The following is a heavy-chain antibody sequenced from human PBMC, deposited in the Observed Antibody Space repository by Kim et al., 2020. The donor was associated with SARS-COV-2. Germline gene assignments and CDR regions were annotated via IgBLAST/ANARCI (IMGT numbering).Heavy chain of an antibody. CDR3: ARHMVRGVADY. Sequence: GESLKISCKGYGYTFFTYWISWVRQMPGKGLEWMGRIDPSDSYTNYSPSFQGHVTISADRSISTAYMQWSSLKASDNAIYYCARHMVRGVADYWGQGTLVTVSS. J-gene: IGHJ4*02. CDR2: IDPSDSYT. D-gene: IGHD3-10*01. CDR1: GYTFFTYW. V-gene: IGHV5-10-1*01.